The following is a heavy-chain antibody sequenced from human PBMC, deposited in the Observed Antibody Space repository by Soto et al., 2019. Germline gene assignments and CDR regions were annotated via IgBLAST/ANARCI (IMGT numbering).Heavy chain of an antibody. V-gene: IGHV3-21*01. Sequence: GGSLRISCAASGFTFSSYSMNWVRQAPGKGLEWVSSISSSISYIYYADSVKGRCTISRDNAKNSLYLQMNSLRAEDTAVYYCARVLASVGATSPSASYYYYGMDVRGQGTTVTVSS. CDR3: ARVLASVGATSPSASYYYYGMDV. CDR2: ISSSISYI. J-gene: IGHJ6*02. D-gene: IGHD1-26*01. CDR1: GFTFSSYS.